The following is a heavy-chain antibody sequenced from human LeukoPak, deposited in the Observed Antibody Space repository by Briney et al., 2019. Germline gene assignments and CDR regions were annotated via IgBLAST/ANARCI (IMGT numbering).Heavy chain of an antibody. CDR3: ARVRALRTTSGALGY. V-gene: IGHV1-46*01. Sequence: ASVRVSCKASGYTFTSYCMHRVRQAPGQGLEWMGIINPSGGSTSYAQKFQGRVTMTRDTSTSTVYMELSSLRSEDTAVYYCARVRALRTTSGALGYWGQGTLVTVSS. J-gene: IGHJ4*02. D-gene: IGHD7-27*01. CDR2: INPSGGST. CDR1: GYTFTSYC.